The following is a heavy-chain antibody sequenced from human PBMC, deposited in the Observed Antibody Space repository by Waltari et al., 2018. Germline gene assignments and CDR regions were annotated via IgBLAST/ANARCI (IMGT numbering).Heavy chain of an antibody. CDR2: IYHSGST. Sequence: QVQLQESGPGLVKPSETLSLTCTVSGYSISSGYYWGWIRQPPGKGLEWIGSIYHSGSTYYNPSLKSRVTISVDTSKNQFSLKLSSVTAADTAVYYCAREVVVPAAYHYYYYMDVWGKGTTVTISS. J-gene: IGHJ6*03. CDR3: AREVVVPAAYHYYYYMDV. V-gene: IGHV4-38-2*02. D-gene: IGHD2-2*01. CDR1: GYSISSGYY.